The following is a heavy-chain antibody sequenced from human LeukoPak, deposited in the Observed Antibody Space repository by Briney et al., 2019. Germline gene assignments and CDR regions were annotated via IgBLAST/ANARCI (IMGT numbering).Heavy chain of an antibody. CDR1: GFTFSNYW. CDR3: ARTAGYSSIVFDI. J-gene: IGHJ3*02. V-gene: IGHV3-7*02. CDR2: IKQDGSEK. D-gene: IGHD2-2*01. Sequence: GGSLRLSCAASGFTFSNYWMSWVRQAPGKGLEWVANIKQDGSEKYYVDSVKGRFTISRDNAKNSLHLQMNSLRAEDTAVYNCARTAGYSSIVFDIWGQGTMVTVSS.